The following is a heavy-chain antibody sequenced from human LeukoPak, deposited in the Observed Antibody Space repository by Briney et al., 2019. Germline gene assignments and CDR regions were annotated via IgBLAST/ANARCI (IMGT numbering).Heavy chain of an antibody. V-gene: IGHV1-46*01. CDR2: INTSGGNT. CDR1: GYTFSSYY. CDR3: ARQWLEEFDP. J-gene: IGHJ5*02. Sequence: ASVKVSCKASGYTFSSYYVHWVRQAPGQGLEWMGMINTSGGNTSYAHKFQGRVTMTRNTSISTAYMELSSLRSEDTAVYYCARQWLEEFDPWGQGTLVTVSS. D-gene: IGHD6-19*01.